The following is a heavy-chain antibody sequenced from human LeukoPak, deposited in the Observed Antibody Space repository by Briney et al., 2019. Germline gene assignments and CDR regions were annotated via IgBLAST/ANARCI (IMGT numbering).Heavy chain of an antibody. J-gene: IGHJ3*02. CDR1: GGSISSYY. Sequence: SETLSLTCTVSGGSISSYYWSWIRQPPGKGLEWIGYIYYSGSTNYNPSLKSRVTISVDTSKNQFSLKLSSVTAADTAVYYCAREAAPHDAFDICGQGTMVTVSS. CDR2: IYYSGST. CDR3: AREAAPHDAFDI. V-gene: IGHV4-59*01. D-gene: IGHD6-25*01.